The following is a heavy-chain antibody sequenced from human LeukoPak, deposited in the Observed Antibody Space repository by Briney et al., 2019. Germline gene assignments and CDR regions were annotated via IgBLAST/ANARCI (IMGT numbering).Heavy chain of an antibody. CDR3: AREQRDSPSLFDP. Sequence: PSETLSLTCAVSGVSMSANYWTWIRQSAGKGLEWIGRIYNTGSTNYNPSLKSRVTISVDTSKNQFSLKLSSVTAADTAVYYCAREQRDSPSLFDPWGQGTLVTVSS. J-gene: IGHJ5*02. D-gene: IGHD2-15*01. CDR1: GVSMSANY. V-gene: IGHV4-4*07. CDR2: IYNTGST.